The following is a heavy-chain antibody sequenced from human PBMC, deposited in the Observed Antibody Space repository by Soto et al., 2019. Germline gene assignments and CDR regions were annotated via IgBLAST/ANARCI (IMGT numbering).Heavy chain of an antibody. CDR1: GFTVSNYG. J-gene: IGHJ4*02. CDR2: MWYDGSNR. Sequence: QVRLVESRGGVVQPGRSLRLSCAASGFTVSNYGMYWVRQAPGKGLEWVAVMWYDGSNRYYADSVKGRFTISRDNSKNTLYLQMNSLRAEDTAVYYCARDLGESSSGWWLYFDDWGQGTLVAVSS. V-gene: IGHV3-33*01. CDR3: ARDLGESSSGWWLYFDD. D-gene: IGHD6-19*01.